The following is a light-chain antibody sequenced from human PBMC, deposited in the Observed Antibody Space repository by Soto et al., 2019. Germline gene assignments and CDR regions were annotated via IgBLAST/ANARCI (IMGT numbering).Light chain of an antibody. Sequence: EIVMTQSPATLSVSPGDRATFSCRASQSVSSNLAWYQQKPGQAPRLLIYGASSRATGIPDRFSGSGSGTDFTLTISRLEPEDFAVYYCQQYGSSSWTFGHGTKVDIK. V-gene: IGKV3-20*01. CDR2: GAS. CDR3: QQYGSSSWT. J-gene: IGKJ1*01. CDR1: QSVSSN.